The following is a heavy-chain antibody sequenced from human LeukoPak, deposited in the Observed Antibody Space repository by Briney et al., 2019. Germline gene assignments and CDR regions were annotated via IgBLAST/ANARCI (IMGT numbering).Heavy chain of an antibody. D-gene: IGHD2-2*01. Sequence: ASVRVSCKASGCTFTGYYMHWVRQAPGQGLEWMGWINPNSGGTNYAQKFQGRVTMTRDTSISTAYMELSRLRSDDTAVYYCAREAPLDIAVAYRPEQTDAFDIWGQGTMVTVSS. CDR2: INPNSGGT. V-gene: IGHV1-2*02. CDR1: GCTFTGYY. J-gene: IGHJ3*02. CDR3: AREAPLDIAVAYRPEQTDAFDI.